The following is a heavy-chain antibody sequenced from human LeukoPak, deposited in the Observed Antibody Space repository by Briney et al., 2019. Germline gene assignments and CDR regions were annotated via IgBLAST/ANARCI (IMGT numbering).Heavy chain of an antibody. Sequence: GGSLRLSCAASGFTFSSYAMSWVRQAPGKGLEWVSAISGSGGSTYYADSVKGRFTISRDNSKNTLYLQMNSLRAEDTAVYYCAKNDYDDSSGYYQYYFDYWGQGTLVTVSS. CDR2: ISGSGGST. CDR1: GFTFSSYA. D-gene: IGHD3-22*01. J-gene: IGHJ4*02. V-gene: IGHV3-23*01. CDR3: AKNDYDDSSGYYQYYFDY.